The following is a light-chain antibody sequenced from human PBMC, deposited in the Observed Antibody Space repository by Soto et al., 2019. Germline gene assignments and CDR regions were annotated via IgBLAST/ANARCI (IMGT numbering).Light chain of an antibody. CDR2: KAS. J-gene: IGKJ4*01. CDR3: LQYLTYPLT. CDR1: QSIGSE. Sequence: DIHMTQSPSTLSASIGDRVTITCRASQSIGSELAWYQQKPGKAPKLLIYKASSLESGVPSTFSGSGSGTEFSLTVSSLQPDDFATYYCLQYLTYPLTFGGGTKVDIK. V-gene: IGKV1-5*03.